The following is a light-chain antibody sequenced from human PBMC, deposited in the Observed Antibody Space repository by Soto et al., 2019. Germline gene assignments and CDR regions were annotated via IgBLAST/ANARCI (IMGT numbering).Light chain of an antibody. CDR3: QQYTNLPS. CDR1: QDISNN. J-gene: IGKJ3*01. CDR2: DAS. Sequence: DIQMTQSPSSLSASVGDRVTITCQASQDISNNLNWYQQKPGKAPKLLIYDASNLETGVPSRFSGRGSGTDFTFTISILQPEDIAIYYCQQYTNLPSFGPGTKVDI. V-gene: IGKV1-33*01.